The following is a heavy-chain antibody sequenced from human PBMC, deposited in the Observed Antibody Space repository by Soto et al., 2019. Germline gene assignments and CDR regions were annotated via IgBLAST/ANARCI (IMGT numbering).Heavy chain of an antibody. CDR1: GGSITGRDYY. CDR3: AKAVRFGELLDGFDT. D-gene: IGHD3-10*01. Sequence: QVQLQESGPGLVKPSQTLSLTCAVSGGSITGRDYYWSWIRQHPGKGLEWIGYIYYSGSTYYIPSLTSRLTISLYTSKNHFSLNLSFVTAADTAVYYCAKAVRFGELLDGFDTWGQGTLVTVSS. V-gene: IGHV4-31*11. CDR2: IYYSGST. J-gene: IGHJ5*02.